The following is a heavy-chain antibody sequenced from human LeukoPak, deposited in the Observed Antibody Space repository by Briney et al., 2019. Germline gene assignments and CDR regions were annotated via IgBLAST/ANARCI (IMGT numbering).Heavy chain of an antibody. CDR2: IYYSGST. J-gene: IGHJ4*02. Sequence: PSETLSLTCTVSGGSISSYYWSWIRQPPGKGLEWIGYIYYSGSTNYNPSLKSRVTISVDTSKNQFSLKLSSVTAADTAVYYCASSGTAMVFDYWGQGTLVTVSS. D-gene: IGHD5-18*01. V-gene: IGHV4-59*01. CDR3: ASSGTAMVFDY. CDR1: GGSISSYY.